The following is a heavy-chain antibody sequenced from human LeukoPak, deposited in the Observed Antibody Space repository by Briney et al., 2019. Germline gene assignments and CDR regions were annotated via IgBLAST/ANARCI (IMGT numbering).Heavy chain of an antibody. V-gene: IGHV3-7*01. CDR1: GFTFSDFP. Sequence: GGSLRLSCAASGFTFSDFPMHWVRQAPGKGLEWVARIKQDGSQKNYVDSVQGRFTISRDNAKKSLYLQMNSPRVEDTAVYYCARSYWGPDYWGQGTLVHVAS. CDR3: ARSYWGPDY. D-gene: IGHD2-8*02. J-gene: IGHJ4*02. CDR2: IKQDGSQK.